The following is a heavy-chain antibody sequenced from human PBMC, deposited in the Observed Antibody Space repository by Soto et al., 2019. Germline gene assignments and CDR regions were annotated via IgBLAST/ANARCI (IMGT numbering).Heavy chain of an antibody. J-gene: IGHJ5*02. CDR2: IYSSGST. V-gene: IGHV4-4*07. Sequence: QVHLQESGPGLVKPSETLSLTCTVSGGAISTYYWTWIRQPAGKGLEWIGRIYSSGSTKYNPSLQSRVTRSLDTSNNQFSLRLTSVTAADTAVYYCARGQRFSDWFDPWGQGTLVTVSS. CDR1: GGAISTYY. CDR3: ARGQRFSDWFDP. D-gene: IGHD3-3*01.